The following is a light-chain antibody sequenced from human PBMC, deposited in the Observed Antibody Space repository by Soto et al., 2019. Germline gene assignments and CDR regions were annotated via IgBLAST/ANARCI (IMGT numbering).Light chain of an antibody. Sequence: DVQMTQSPTSLSASVGDTFTITCRASQSVFNYLNWYQQRPGKGPKLLIYDASSLHSGVPSRFSGSGYGTDFTLTISSVQPEDSATYYCHQSSSTPLTFGGGTRVELK. CDR1: QSVFNY. CDR2: DAS. J-gene: IGKJ4*01. V-gene: IGKV1-39*01. CDR3: HQSSSTPLT.